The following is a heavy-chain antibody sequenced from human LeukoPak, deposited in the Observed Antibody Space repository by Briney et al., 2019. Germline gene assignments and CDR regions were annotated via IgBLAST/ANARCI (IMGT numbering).Heavy chain of an antibody. J-gene: IGHJ5*02. D-gene: IGHD4-23*01. CDR3: ARDRSHGGNSALDP. CDR2: IIPILGIA. CDR1: GGTFSSYT. V-gene: IGHV1-69*04. Sequence: SVKVSCKASGGTFSSYTISWVRQAPGQGLEWMGRIIPILGIASYAQKFQGRVTMTRDTSTSTVYMELSSLRSEDTAVYYCARDRSHGGNSALDPWGQGTLVTVSS.